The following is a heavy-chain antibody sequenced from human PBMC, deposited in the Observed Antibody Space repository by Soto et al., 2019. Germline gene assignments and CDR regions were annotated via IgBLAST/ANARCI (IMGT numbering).Heavy chain of an antibody. J-gene: IGHJ3*02. V-gene: IGHV4-59*08. D-gene: IGHD4-17*01. Sequence: QVQLQKSGPGLVKPSETLSLTCTVSGGSISSYYWSWIRQPPGKGLEWIGYIYYSGSTNYNPSLKRRVTRSVDTCNILCSLKLSAVTAADTAEYYCARRYGDAFDIWGQGTMVTVSS. CDR2: IYYSGST. CDR1: GGSISSYY. CDR3: ARRYGDAFDI.